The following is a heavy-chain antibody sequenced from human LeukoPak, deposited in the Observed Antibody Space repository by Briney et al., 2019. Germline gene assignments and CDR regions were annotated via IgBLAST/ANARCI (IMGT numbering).Heavy chain of an antibody. CDR1: GFTFSSYS. CDR2: ISSSSSTI. J-gene: IGHJ4*02. V-gene: IGHV3-48*01. Sequence: GRFLRLSCAASGFTFSSYSMNWVRQAPGKGLEWVSYISSSSSTIYYADSVQGRFTIFRDNAKNSLYLQMNSLRAEDTAVYYCARDGGYCSGGSCYEGFDYWGQGTLVTVSS. CDR3: ARDGGYCSGGSCYEGFDY. D-gene: IGHD2-15*01.